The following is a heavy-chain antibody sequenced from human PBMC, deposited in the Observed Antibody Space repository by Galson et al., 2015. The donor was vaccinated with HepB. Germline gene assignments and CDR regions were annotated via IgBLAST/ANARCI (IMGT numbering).Heavy chain of an antibody. CDR1: GYTFSDHY. D-gene: IGHD2-8*02. J-gene: IGHJ4*02. CDR2: INPPRSDT. CDR3: ARWEGRVVGLLLYHFDY. Sequence: SVKVSCKASGYTFSDHYIHWVRQAPGQGPEWMGYINPPRSDTNYAQNFQGRVTMTRDKSISTVYMELNSLRSEDTAMYYCARWEGRVVGLLLYHFDYWGQGTPVTVSS. V-gene: IGHV1-2*02.